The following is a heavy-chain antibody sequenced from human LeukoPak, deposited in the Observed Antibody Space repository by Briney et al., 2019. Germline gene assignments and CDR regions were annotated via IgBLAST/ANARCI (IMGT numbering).Heavy chain of an antibody. CDR3: AKVYSRVAWSLFDH. V-gene: IGHV3-23*01. CDR1: GFTFSNVD. D-gene: IGHD3-9*01. CDR2: ISDSGGST. J-gene: IGHJ4*02. Sequence: PRRSHSLSCPASGFTFSNVDRGWVRRPPGKGLEWVSAISDSGGSTYYADSVKGRFTISRDYIKNTLYVQMNSLRAEDTAVYYCAKVYSRVAWSLFDHWGQGTLVSVSS.